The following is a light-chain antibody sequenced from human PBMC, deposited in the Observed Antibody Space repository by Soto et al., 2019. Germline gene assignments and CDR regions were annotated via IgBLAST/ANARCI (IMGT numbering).Light chain of an antibody. CDR2: RVS. CDR1: QSLSSH. J-gene: IGKJ5*01. Sequence: DIQMTQSPSSVSASIGDRVTITCRASQSLSSHLAWYQQKAGKAPKLLIYRVSNLQSGVPSRFSGSESGTEFARTISSLQPEDFATYYCHQANSLPLTCGQGTRLEIK. V-gene: IGKV1-12*01. CDR3: HQANSLPLT.